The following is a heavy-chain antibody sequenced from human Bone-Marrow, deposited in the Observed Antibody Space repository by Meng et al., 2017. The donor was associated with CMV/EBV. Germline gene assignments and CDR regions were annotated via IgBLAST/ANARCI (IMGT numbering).Heavy chain of an antibody. D-gene: IGHD3-3*01. J-gene: IGHJ4*02. CDR3: AKDKDDFWSGYHLDY. CDR1: GFTFSSYA. CDR2: ISYDGSNK. Sequence: LSLTCAASGFTFSSYAMHWVRQAPGKGLEWVAVISYDGSNKYYADSVKGRFTISRDNSKNTLYLQMNSLRAEDTAVYYCAKDKDDFWSGYHLDYWGQGPLVTVSS. V-gene: IGHV3-30*04.